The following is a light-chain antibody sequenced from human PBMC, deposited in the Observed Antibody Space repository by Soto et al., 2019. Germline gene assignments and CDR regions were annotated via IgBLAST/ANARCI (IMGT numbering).Light chain of an antibody. V-gene: IGKV3-15*01. CDR3: QQYNSWPFT. J-gene: IGKJ3*01. CDR1: QSISSN. CDR2: GAS. Sequence: VMTQSPATLSVSPGERATLSCRASQSISSNLAWYQQKPGQAPRLLIYGASTRATGIPARFSGSGSGTEFTLTISSLQSEDFTVYYCQQYNSWPFTFGPGTKVDIK.